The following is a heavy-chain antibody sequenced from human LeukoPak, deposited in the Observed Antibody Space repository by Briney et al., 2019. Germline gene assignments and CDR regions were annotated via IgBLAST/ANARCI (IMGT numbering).Heavy chain of an antibody. J-gene: IGHJ4*02. CDR3: ARQQYSSSSEDY. CDR2: IYYSGST. Sequence: SETLSLTCTVSGGSISSSSYYWGWIRQPPGKGLEWIGSIYYSGSTYYNPSLKSRVTISVDTSKNQFSLKLSSVTAADTAVYYCARQQYSSSSEDYWGQGTLVTVSS. CDR1: GGSISSSSYY. V-gene: IGHV4-39*01. D-gene: IGHD6-6*01.